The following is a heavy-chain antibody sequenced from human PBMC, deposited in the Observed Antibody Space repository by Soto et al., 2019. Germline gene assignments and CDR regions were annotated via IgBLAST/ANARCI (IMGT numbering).Heavy chain of an antibody. V-gene: IGHV3-23*01. J-gene: IGHJ4*02. D-gene: IGHD2-21*02. CDR2: ISGSGGST. CDR3: AKDAHLAYCGGDCYGY. CDR1: GLTFSSYA. Sequence: GGSLRLSCAASGLTFSSYAMSWVRQAPGKGLEWVSAISGSGGSTLYADSVKGRFTISRDNSKNTLYLQMNSLRAEDTAVYYCAKDAHLAYCGGDCYGYWGQGTQVTVSS.